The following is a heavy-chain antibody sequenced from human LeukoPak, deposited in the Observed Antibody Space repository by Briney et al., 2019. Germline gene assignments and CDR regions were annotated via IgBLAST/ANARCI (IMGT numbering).Heavy chain of an antibody. D-gene: IGHD5-24*01. J-gene: IGHJ4*01. V-gene: IGHV3-33*01. CDR1: GFTFSSYG. CDR2: MWYDGSNK. Sequence: GGSLRLSCAASGFTFSSYGMHWVRQAPGKGLEWVAVMWYDGSNKYYADSVKGRFTISRDNSKNTLYLQMNSLRAEDTAVYYCARDVTMDGYNGALDYWGQEPWSPSPQ. CDR3: ARDVTMDGYNGALDY.